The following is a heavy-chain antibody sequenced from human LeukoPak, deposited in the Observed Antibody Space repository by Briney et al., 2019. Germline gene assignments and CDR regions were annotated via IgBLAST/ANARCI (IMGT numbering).Heavy chain of an antibody. CDR1: GFTFSSYA. D-gene: IGHD1-26*01. CDR3: ARDFLSYIFDY. V-gene: IGHV3-23*01. Sequence: GGSLRLSCAASGFTFSSYAMSWVRQAPGKGLEWVSAISGSGGSIYYADSVKGRFTISRDNAKNSLYLQMNSLRAEETAVYYCARDFLSYIFDYWGQGPLVPVPS. J-gene: IGHJ4*02. CDR2: ISGSGGSI.